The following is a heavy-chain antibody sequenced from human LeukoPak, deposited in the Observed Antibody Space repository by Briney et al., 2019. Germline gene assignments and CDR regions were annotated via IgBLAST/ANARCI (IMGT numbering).Heavy chain of an antibody. CDR1: GGSISSSSYY. CDR2: IYYSGST. Sequence: PSETLSLTCTVSGGSISSSSYYWGWIRQPSGKGLEWIGSIYYSGSTYYNPSLKSRVTISVDTSKNQFSLKLSSVTAADTAVYYCTTVTRYSSSSEVDYWGQGTLVTVSS. CDR3: TTVTRYSSSSEVDY. J-gene: IGHJ4*02. V-gene: IGHV4-39*07. D-gene: IGHD6-6*01.